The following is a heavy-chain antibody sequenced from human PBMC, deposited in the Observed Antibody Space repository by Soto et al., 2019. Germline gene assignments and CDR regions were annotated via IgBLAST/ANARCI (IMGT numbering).Heavy chain of an antibody. CDR2: ISGSDNST. V-gene: IGHV3-23*01. CDR1: GFTFSSFA. CDR3: APMGV. Sequence: PGGSLRLSCAASGFTFSSFAMSWVRQAPGKGLEWVSAISGSDNSTYYADSVKGRFTISRDNSRNTLYLQMSSLRADDTAVYYCAPMGVWGQGTTVTVSS. J-gene: IGHJ6*02.